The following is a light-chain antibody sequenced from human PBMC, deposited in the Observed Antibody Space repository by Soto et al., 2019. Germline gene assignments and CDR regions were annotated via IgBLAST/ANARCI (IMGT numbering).Light chain of an antibody. J-gene: IGKJ2*01. CDR1: QSVNIN. CDR2: GAY. CDR3: QQYNYWPYT. Sequence: EIVMTQSPATLSVSPGERATLSCRASQSVNINLAWYQQKPGQAPRLLIYGAYTGATGIPARFSGSGSGTEFTLTISSLQSEDFAVYYCQQYNYWPYTFGQGTKLEIK. V-gene: IGKV3-15*01.